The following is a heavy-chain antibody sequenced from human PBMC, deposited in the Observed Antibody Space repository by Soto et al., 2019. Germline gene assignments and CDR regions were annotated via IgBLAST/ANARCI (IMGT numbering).Heavy chain of an antibody. J-gene: IGHJ5*02. CDR3: ARGGGDFDFNWFDP. CDR2: ISHDGSIT. D-gene: IGHD4-17*01. V-gene: IGHV3-30-3*01. CDR1: GFTFSSYA. Sequence: QVQLVESGGGVVQPGRSLRLSCAASGFTFSSYAMHWVRQAPGKGLQWVAVISHDGSITYYADSVEGRFTISRDNSKNTLYVQMNSLRPEDTAVYYCARGGGDFDFNWFDPWGQGTLVTVSS.